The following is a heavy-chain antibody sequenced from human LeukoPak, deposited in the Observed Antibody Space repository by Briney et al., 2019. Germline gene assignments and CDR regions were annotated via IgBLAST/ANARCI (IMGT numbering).Heavy chain of an antibody. V-gene: IGHV3-30*02. CDR3: AKVMPPGRIRFYSFYMDV. CDR1: GFSSSGYG. D-gene: IGHD2-15*01. CDR2: IRYDGSNE. Sequence: GSLRLSCAASGFSSSGYGMQWVRQAPVKGLEWVAFIRYDGSNEYYADSVKGRFTISRDKSKNTLSLQMNGLRVEDTAVYYCAKVMPPGRIRFYSFYMDVWGKGTTVSVS. J-gene: IGHJ6*03.